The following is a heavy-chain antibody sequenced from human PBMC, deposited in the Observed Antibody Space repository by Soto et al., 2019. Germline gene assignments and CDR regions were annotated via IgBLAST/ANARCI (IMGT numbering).Heavy chain of an antibody. CDR1: GYTFTDYY. J-gene: IGHJ5*02. D-gene: IGHD3-16*01. CDR3: ARGGREVPRIPYDT. CDR2: INPNVGGT. V-gene: IGHV1-2*07. Sequence: QVHLVQSGAEVKKPGASVYVSCKASGYTFTDYYVHWVRQAPGQGLELKGWINPNVGGTNYARKFQGRLTMTRDTSISTVYMQLTRLGPDDTARYYCARGGREVPRIPYDTWGQGTLVTVSS.